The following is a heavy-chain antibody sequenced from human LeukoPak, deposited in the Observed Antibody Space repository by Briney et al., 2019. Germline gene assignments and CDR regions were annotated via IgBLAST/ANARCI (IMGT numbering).Heavy chain of an antibody. J-gene: IGHJ4*02. V-gene: IGHV3-74*01. CDR2: IEGDGSST. Sequence: GGSLRLSCAASGFTFRTYWMHWVRQAPGKGLVWVSRIEGDGSSTNYADSVKGRFTISRDNAKNTLYLQMDSLRAEDTAVYYCARDPPAFAGYLDYLGRGTLVTVSS. CDR3: ARDPPAFAGYLDY. D-gene: IGHD3-10*01. CDR1: GFTFRTYW.